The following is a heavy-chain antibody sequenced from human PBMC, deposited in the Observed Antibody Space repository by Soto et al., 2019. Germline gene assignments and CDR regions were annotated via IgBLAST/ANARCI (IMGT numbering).Heavy chain of an antibody. D-gene: IGHD2-2*01. CDR3: AKDRGYCDTSSCYLGHSFDI. Sequence: QVQLVESGGGVVHPGRSLRLSCAASGFTFSTFGIHWVRQAPGKGLEWVAVIAHDGRSKFYGDSVKGRFTISRDNSKNMLSLEMNSLSAEDTAVYYCAKDRGYCDTSSCYLGHSFDIWGQGTMVSVSS. CDR1: GFTFSTFG. CDR2: IAHDGRSK. J-gene: IGHJ3*02. V-gene: IGHV3-30*18.